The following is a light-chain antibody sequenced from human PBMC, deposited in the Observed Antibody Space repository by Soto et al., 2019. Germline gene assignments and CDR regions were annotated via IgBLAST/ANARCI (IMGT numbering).Light chain of an antibody. CDR1: SSDFNYNNS. CDR2: NVS. J-gene: IGLJ1*01. V-gene: IGLV2-14*03. Sequence: QSVLTQPASVSGSPGQSITISCSGTSSDFNYNNSVSWYQHHAGKAPTLMIYNVSNRPSGVSSRFSGSKSGNKASLTISVIQAADADDYYCSSSTSSSTYVFGTWPKVTVL. CDR3: SSSTSSSTYV.